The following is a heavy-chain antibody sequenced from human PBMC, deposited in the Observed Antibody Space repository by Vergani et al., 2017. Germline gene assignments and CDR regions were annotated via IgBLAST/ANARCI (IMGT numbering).Heavy chain of an antibody. CDR1: GYTFTSYG. Sequence: QVQLVQSGAEVKKPGASVKVSCKASGYTFTSYGISWVRQAPGQGLEWMGWISAYNGNTNYAQKHQGRVTMTTDTSTSTAYMVLRSLRSDDTAVYYCARDPLRFWEWLLHGTTTGPGMDVWGQGTTVTVSS. D-gene: IGHD3-3*01. J-gene: IGHJ6*02. CDR2: ISAYNGNT. V-gene: IGHV1-18*01. CDR3: ARDPLRFWEWLLHGTTTGPGMDV.